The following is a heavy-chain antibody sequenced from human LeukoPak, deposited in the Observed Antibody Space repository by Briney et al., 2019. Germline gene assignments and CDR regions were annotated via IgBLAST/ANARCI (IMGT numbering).Heavy chain of an antibody. Sequence: GESLKISCKGSGYSFTSYWIGWVRQMPGKGLEWMGIIYPGDSDTRYSPSFQGQVTISADKSISTAYLQWSSLKASDTAMYYCARLLRRDYGGNPVSGWFDPWGQGTLVTVSS. D-gene: IGHD4-23*01. CDR2: IYPGDSDT. CDR1: GYSFTSYW. V-gene: IGHV5-51*01. CDR3: ARLLRRDYGGNPVSGWFDP. J-gene: IGHJ5*02.